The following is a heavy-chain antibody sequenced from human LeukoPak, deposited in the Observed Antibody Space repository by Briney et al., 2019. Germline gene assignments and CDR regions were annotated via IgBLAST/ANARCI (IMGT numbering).Heavy chain of an antibody. V-gene: IGHV3-48*03. CDR1: GFTFSSYE. D-gene: IGHD3-10*01. CDR3: ARDLDYYGSGSYFRFDP. J-gene: IGHJ5*02. Sequence: GGSLRLSCAASGFTFSSYEMNWVRQAPGKGLEWVSYISSSGSTIYYADSVKGRFTISRDNAKNSLYLQMNSLRAEDTAVYYCARDLDYYGSGSYFRFDPWGQGTLVTVSS. CDR2: ISSSGSTI.